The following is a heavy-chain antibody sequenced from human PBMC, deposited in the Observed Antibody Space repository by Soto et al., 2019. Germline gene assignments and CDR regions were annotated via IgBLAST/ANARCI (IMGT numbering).Heavy chain of an antibody. D-gene: IGHD6-13*01. J-gene: IGHJ4*02. Sequence: GGSLRLSCEGSGFTFSSYSMNWVRQSPGKGLEWVSSISGSGGYIYYADSVKGRFTISRDNAKNSLYLQMTSLRDEDTALYYCARDRQSTPWYAADYWGQGSLVTVS. CDR1: GFTFSSYS. CDR3: ARDRQSTPWYAADY. V-gene: IGHV3-21*01. CDR2: ISGSGGYI.